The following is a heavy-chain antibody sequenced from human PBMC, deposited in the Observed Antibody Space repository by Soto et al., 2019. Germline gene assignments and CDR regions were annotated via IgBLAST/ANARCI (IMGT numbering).Heavy chain of an antibody. CDR1: GGTFSNYG. Sequence: QVQLVQSGAEVKKPGSSVKVSCMASGGTFSNYGVSWVRQAPGQGLEWMGGIIPLLGTANYAQKFEGRVTIRADESMTTDYMEMGSLGSYDTAVYFCAREADRRWLHLFDSWGQGTLVTVSS. CDR3: AREADRRWLHLFDS. CDR2: IIPLLGTA. J-gene: IGHJ4*02. D-gene: IGHD5-12*01. V-gene: IGHV1-69*01.